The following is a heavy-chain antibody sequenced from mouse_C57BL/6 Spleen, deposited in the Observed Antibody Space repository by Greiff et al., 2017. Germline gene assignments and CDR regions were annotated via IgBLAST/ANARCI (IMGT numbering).Heavy chain of an antibody. J-gene: IGHJ4*01. CDR2: IWSDGST. D-gene: IGHD2-3*01. CDR3: ARQDGYSYYYAMDY. Sequence: QVQLKESGPGLVAPSQSLSITCTVSGFSLTSYGVHWVRQPPGKGLEWLVVIWSDGSTTYNSALKSRLSISKDNSKSQVFLKMNSLQTDDTAMYYCARQDGYSYYYAMDYWGQGTSVTVSS. CDR1: GFSLTSYG. V-gene: IGHV2-6-1*01.